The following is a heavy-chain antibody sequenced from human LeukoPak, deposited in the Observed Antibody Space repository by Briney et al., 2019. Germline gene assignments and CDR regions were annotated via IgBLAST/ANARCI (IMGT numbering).Heavy chain of an antibody. CDR2: INWRGSII. Sequence: PGGSLRLSCAASGFTFDYYAMPWVRQAPGKGLEWVSGINWRGSIINYADSVKGRFTISRDNAKNSLYLQMNSLRADDTALYYCAKASMDGTGDNWFDPWGQGTLVTVSS. J-gene: IGHJ5*02. CDR1: GFTFDYYA. CDR3: AKASMDGTGDNWFDP. V-gene: IGHV3-9*01. D-gene: IGHD1-14*01.